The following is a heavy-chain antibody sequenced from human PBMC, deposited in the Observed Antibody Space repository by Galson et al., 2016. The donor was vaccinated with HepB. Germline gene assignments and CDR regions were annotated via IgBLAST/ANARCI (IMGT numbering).Heavy chain of an antibody. CDR3: AHTSYSDSSGYGPLDY. D-gene: IGHD3-22*01. V-gene: IGHV2-5*02. J-gene: IGHJ4*02. CDR2: IYWDDDT. Sequence: VGWIRQPPGKALEWLAVIYWDDDTRYRPSLRSRVTITKGTSKNQVVLTMTNMDPVDTATCYCAHTSYSDSSGYGPLDYWGQGTLVTVSS.